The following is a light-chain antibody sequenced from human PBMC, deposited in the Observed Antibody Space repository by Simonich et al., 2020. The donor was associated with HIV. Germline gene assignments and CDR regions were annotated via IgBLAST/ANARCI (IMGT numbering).Light chain of an antibody. J-gene: IGKJ4*01. CDR3: QQYNNWPT. V-gene: IGKV3-15*01. Sequence: EIVLTQSPGTLSLSPGERATLSCRASQSVSSSYLAWHQQKPGQAPRLLISGASTRATGIPARFSGSGSGTEFTLTISNMQSEDFAVYYCQQYNNWPTFGGGTKVEIK. CDR2: GAS. CDR1: QSVSSSY.